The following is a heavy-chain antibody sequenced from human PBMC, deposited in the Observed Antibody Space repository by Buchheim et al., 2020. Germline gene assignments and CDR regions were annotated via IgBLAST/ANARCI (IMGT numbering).Heavy chain of an antibody. J-gene: IGHJ5*02. CDR3: ARGRDGKNNWFDP. Sequence: QVQLQQWGAGLLKPSETLSLTCAVYGGSFSGYYWSWIRQHPRKGLEWIGEINHSGSTNYNPSLKSRVTISVDTSKNQFSLKLSSVTAEDTAVYYCARGRDGKNNWFDPWGQGTL. V-gene: IGHV4-34*01. CDR1: GGSFSGYY. D-gene: IGHD2-21*02. CDR2: INHSGST.